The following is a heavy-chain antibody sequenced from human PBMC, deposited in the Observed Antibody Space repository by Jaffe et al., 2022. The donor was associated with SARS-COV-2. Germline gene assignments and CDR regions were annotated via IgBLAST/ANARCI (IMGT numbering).Heavy chain of an antibody. CDR1: GFTFSSYG. CDR2: ISYDGSNK. Sequence: QVQLVESGGGVVQPGRSLRLSCAASGFTFSSYGMHWVRQAPGKGLEWVAVISYDGSNKYYADSVKGRFTISRDNSKNTLYLQMNSLRAEDTAVYYCAKESKRGYSYAVDPWGQGTLVTVSS. J-gene: IGHJ5*02. V-gene: IGHV3-30*18. D-gene: IGHD5-18*01. CDR3: AKESKRGYSYAVDP.